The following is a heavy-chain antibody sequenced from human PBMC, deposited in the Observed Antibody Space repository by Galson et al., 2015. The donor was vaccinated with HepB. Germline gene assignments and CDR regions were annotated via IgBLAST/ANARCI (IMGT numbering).Heavy chain of an antibody. CDR1: GYKFTSYY. Sequence: SVKVSCKASGYKFTSYYMHWVRQAPGQGLEWMGIINPSGGSTDYAQKFRGRLTMTRDTSTSTVFMELSSLTSEDTAVCHCARGVLLWDGPDYWGQGTLVTVSS. D-gene: IGHD3-10*01. J-gene: IGHJ4*02. CDR2: INPSGGST. V-gene: IGHV1-46*01. CDR3: ARGVLLWDGPDY.